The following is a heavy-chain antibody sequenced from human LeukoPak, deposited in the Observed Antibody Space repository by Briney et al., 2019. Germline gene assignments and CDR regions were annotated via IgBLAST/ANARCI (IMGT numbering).Heavy chain of an antibody. Sequence: HPGGSLRLSCAASGFTFGSYAMSWVRQAPGKGLEWVSAISGSGGSTYYADSVQGRFTISRDNSKNTLYLHMNSLRAEDTAVYYCAKVLGLGYCSGGSCYSGFDYWGQGTLVTVSS. V-gene: IGHV3-23*01. J-gene: IGHJ4*02. CDR1: GFTFGSYA. CDR2: ISGSGGST. D-gene: IGHD2-15*01. CDR3: AKVLGLGYCSGGSCYSGFDY.